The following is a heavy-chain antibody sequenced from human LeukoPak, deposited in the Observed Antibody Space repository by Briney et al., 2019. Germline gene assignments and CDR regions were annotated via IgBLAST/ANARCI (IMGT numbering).Heavy chain of an antibody. J-gene: IGHJ4*02. Sequence: QPGGSLRLSCAASGFTFSSYGMHWVRQAPGKGLEWVALISYDGSDKGYADSVKGRFTISRDNPRNTLYLQMNSLRAEDTAVYYCAKGYSSGLYKLYYFDFWGQGTLVTVSS. D-gene: IGHD6-19*01. V-gene: IGHV3-30*18. CDR3: AKGYSSGLYKLYYFDF. CDR1: GFTFSSYG. CDR2: ISYDGSDK.